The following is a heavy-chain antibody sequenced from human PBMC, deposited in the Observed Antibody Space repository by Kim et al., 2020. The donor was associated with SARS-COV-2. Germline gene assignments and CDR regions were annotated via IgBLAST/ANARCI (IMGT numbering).Heavy chain of an antibody. V-gene: IGHV3-33*05. CDR1: GFTFSSYG. D-gene: IGHD6-13*01. CDR2: ISYDGSNK. Sequence: GGSLRLSCAASGFTFSSYGMHWVRQAPGKGLEWVAVISYDGSNKYYADSVKGRFTISRDNSKNTLYLQMNSLRAEDTAVYYCARDHGSWYILGTNDAFDIWGQGTMVTVSS. CDR3: ARDHGSWYILGTNDAFDI. J-gene: IGHJ3*02.